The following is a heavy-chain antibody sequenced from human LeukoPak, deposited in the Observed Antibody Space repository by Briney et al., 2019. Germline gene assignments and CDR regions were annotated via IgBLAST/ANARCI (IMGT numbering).Heavy chain of an antibody. CDR2: IYYSGIT. CDR3: ARLRIAAAGTRGYYYYGMDV. V-gene: IGHV4-39*01. CDR1: GGSISSSSYY. D-gene: IGHD6-13*01. Sequence: SETLSLTCTVSGGSISSSSYYWGWIRQPPGKGLEWIASIYYSGITYYNPSLKSRVTISVDMSKNQFSLKLSSVTAADTAVYYCARLRIAAAGTRGYYYYGMDVWGQGTTVTVSS. J-gene: IGHJ6*02.